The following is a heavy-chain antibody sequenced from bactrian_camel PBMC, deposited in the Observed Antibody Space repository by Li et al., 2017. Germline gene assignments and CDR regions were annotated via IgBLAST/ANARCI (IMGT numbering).Heavy chain of an antibody. V-gene: IGHV3S31*01. D-gene: IGHD2*01. J-gene: IGHJ4*01. CDR1: KFIDARVC. CDR2: IYKGDDKA. Sequence: VQLVESGGGSVQAGGSLSLSCTASKFIDARVCMGWFRQAPGKGREAVAVIYKGDDKAWYTASVKGRLSISRDNAKNTVYLQMNSLKPEDTAMYYCAAFCSGGYWSFKYWGQGTQVTVS. CDR3: AAFCSGGYWSFKY.